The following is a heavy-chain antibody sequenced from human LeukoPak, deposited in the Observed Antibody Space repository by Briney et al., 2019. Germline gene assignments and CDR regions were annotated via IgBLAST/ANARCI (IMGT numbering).Heavy chain of an antibody. CDR1: GFTFSSYA. V-gene: IGHV3-23*01. CDR3: AKGGSGYFADL. D-gene: IGHD3-22*01. J-gene: IGHJ5*02. CDR2: ISAGCCST. Sequence: GRTLRLSCAASGFTFSSYAMNWVPQAPGKGLEWCSVISAGCCSTYYTDSVKGRFTISRDHSKNTLYLPMNSVRAEDTALYFCAKGGSGYFADLWGQGTLVTVSS.